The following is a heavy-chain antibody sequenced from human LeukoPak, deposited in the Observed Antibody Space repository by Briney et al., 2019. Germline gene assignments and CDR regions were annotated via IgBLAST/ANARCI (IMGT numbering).Heavy chain of an antibody. CDR2: IIPIFGTA. CDR3: ARGPALYCSSTSCYTRYYYYYYMDV. CDR1: GGTFSSYA. V-gene: IGHV1-69*05. J-gene: IGHJ6*03. Sequence: GPSVKVSCKASGGTFSSYAISWVRQAPGQGLEWMGGIIPIFGTANYAQKFQGRVTITTDESTSTAYMELSSLRSEDTAVYYCARGPALYCSSTSCYTRYYYYYYMDVWGKGTTVTVSS. D-gene: IGHD2-2*02.